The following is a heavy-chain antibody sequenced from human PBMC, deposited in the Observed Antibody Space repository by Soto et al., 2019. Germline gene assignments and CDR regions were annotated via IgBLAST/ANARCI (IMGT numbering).Heavy chain of an antibody. CDR2: INAGNGNT. CDR1: GYTFTSYA. Sequence: GASVKVSCKASGYTFTSYAMHWVRQAPGQRLEWMGWINAGNGNTKYSQKFQGRVTITRDTSASTAYMELSSLRSEDTAVYYCARMHDYGDYPLFYCYYGMDVWGQGTTVTVSS. D-gene: IGHD4-17*01. CDR3: ARMHDYGDYPLFYCYYGMDV. J-gene: IGHJ6*02. V-gene: IGHV1-3*01.